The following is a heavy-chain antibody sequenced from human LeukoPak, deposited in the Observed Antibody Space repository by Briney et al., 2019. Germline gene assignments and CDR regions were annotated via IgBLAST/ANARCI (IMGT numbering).Heavy chain of an antibody. CDR3: ARLSGYHWESFYDY. D-gene: IGHD5-12*01. V-gene: IGHV4-34*01. Sequence: PGGSLRLSCAASGFTFSSYAMSWVRQPPGKGLEWIGEINHSGSTNYNPSLKSRVTISVDTSKNQFSLKLRSVTAADTAVYYCARLSGYHWESFYDYWGQGTPVTVSS. CDR2: INHSGST. CDR1: GFTFSSYA. J-gene: IGHJ4*02.